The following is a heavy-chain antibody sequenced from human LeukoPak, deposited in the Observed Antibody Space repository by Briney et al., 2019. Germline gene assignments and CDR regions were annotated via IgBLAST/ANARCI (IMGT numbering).Heavy chain of an antibody. D-gene: IGHD1-26*01. J-gene: IGHJ3*02. Sequence: PGGSLRLSCTASGFTFGDYAMSWFRQAPGKGLEWVGFIRSKAYGGTTEYAASVKGRFTISRDDSKSIAYLQMNSLKTEDTAVYYCTRDWALGATSAFDIWGQGTMVTVSS. CDR2: IRSKAYGGTT. CDR1: GFTFGDYA. V-gene: IGHV3-49*03. CDR3: TRDWALGATSAFDI.